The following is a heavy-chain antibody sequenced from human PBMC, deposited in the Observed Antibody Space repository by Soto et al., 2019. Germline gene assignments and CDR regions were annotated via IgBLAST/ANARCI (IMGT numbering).Heavy chain of an antibody. J-gene: IGHJ6*02. Sequence: PSETLSLTCTVSGGSISGYYWSWIRQPPGKGLEWIGNVYYSGGAKYNPSVKRRVSISVDTSKNQFSLNLSSVTAADTAVYYCARDKRSNSYYYYGMDVWGQGTTVTVSS. CDR3: ARDKRSNSYYYYGMDV. V-gene: IGHV4-59*01. D-gene: IGHD4-4*01. CDR2: VYYSGGA. CDR1: GGSISGYY.